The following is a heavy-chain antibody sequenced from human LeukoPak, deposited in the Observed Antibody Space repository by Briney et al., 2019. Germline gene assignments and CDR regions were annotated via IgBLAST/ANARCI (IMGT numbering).Heavy chain of an antibody. CDR2: IYYSGST. CDR3: ARLGCSSTSCYVGNYYYYGMDV. V-gene: IGHV4-59*08. Sequence: SETLSLTCTVSGGSISSYYWSWIRQPPGKGLEWIGYIYYSGSTNYNPSLKSRVTISVDTSMNQFSLKLSSVTAADTAVYYCARLGCSSTSCYVGNYYYYGMDVWGQGTTVTVSS. CDR1: GGSISSYY. D-gene: IGHD2-2*01. J-gene: IGHJ6*02.